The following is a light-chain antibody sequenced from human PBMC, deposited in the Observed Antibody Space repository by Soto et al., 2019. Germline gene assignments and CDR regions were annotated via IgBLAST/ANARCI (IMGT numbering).Light chain of an antibody. CDR1: SSDVGGYNY. V-gene: IGLV2-11*01. CDR2: DVS. J-gene: IGLJ2*01. CDR3: CSYAGSYPYVV. Sequence: QSALTQPRSVSGSPGQSVTISCTGTSSDVGGYNYVSWYQQHPGKAPTLMIYDVSKRPSGVPDRFSGSKSGNTASLTISGLQAEDDADYYCCSYAGSYPYVVFGGGTKVTVL.